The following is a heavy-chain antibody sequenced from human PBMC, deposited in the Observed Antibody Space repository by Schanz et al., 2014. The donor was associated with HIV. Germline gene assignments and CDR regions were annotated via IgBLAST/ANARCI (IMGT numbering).Heavy chain of an antibody. CDR2: IKLDGSEK. CDR3: ARDLHDYGDARTDY. Sequence: EGQLVESGGGLVQPGGSLRLSCAASGFTFKTYWMSWVRQAPGKGLEWLANIKLDGSEKYYVDSVKDRFTISRDNAKNSLHLQMSRLGAEDTAVYYCARDLHDYGDARTDYWGQGILVTVSS. CDR1: GFTFKTYW. V-gene: IGHV3-7*01. J-gene: IGHJ4*02. D-gene: IGHD4-17*01.